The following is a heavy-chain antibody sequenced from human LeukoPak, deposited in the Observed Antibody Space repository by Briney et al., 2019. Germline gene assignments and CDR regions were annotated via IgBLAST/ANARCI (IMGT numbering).Heavy chain of an antibody. J-gene: IGHJ6*03. D-gene: IGHD5-12*01. V-gene: IGHV3-23*01. CDR2: IFPSGGEI. CDR3: AKGGYSGYDFPFGYYYYYMDV. Sequence: GGSLRLSCEASGFTFSTFAMIWVRQPPGKGLEWVSSIFPSGGEIHYADSVRGRFTISRDNSKSTLSLQMNSLRAEDTAVCYCAKGGYSGYDFPFGYYYYYMDVWGKGTTVTVSS. CDR1: GFTFSTFA.